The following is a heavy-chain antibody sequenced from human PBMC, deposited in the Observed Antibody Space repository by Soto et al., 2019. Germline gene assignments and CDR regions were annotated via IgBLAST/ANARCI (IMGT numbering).Heavy chain of an antibody. D-gene: IGHD4-17*01. Sequence: SWTSDITRTVSGGTIRSYYGSWIRQPAGKGLEWIGRIYTSGSTNYNPSLKSRVTMSVDTSKNQFSLKLSSVTAADTAVYYCARDVVQDYVYNWFDPWGQGTLVTVSS. CDR2: IYTSGST. V-gene: IGHV4-4*07. CDR3: ARDVVQDYVYNWFDP. CDR1: GGTIRSYY. J-gene: IGHJ5*02.